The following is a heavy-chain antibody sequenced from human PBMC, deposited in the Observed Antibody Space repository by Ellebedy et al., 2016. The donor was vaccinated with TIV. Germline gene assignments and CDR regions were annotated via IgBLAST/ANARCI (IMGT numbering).Heavy chain of an antibody. CDR3: AREEGFGGAWFDP. Sequence: MPSETLSLTCSVSGGSVSSGRSYWSWVRQPPGQGLEWIGYITWRGSTNYNPSLKSRITISMDMSKNQIALMVRSVTAADTAIYYCAREEGFGGAWFDPWGQGTLVIVSS. V-gene: IGHV4-61*01. CDR2: ITWRGST. J-gene: IGHJ5*02. D-gene: IGHD3-10*01. CDR1: GGSVSSGRSY.